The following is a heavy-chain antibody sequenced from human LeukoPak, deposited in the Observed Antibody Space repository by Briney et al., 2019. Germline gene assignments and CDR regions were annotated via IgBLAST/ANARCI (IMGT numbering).Heavy chain of an antibody. CDR3: RRGHYDEFT. CDR2: IKEDGSEK. CDR1: GITLSSLW. J-gene: IGHJ5*02. V-gene: IGHV3-7*01. Sequence: GGSLRLSCVGSGITLSSLWMNWVRQTPGKGLEWVDNIKEDGSEKHYVDSVKGRFTISRDNAKKSLYPQMNNLRVEDTGVYYCRRGHYDEFTWERGTLVTVSS. D-gene: IGHD4-17*01.